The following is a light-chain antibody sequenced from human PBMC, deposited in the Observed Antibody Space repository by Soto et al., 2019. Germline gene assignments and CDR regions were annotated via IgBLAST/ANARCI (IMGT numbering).Light chain of an antibody. Sequence: EIVMTQSTATLSVAPGERATLSCRASQSISNTVAWYQQKPGQAPRLLIFGASTRATGIPARFSGSGSGTEFTLTISSLQSEDSAVYYCQQHNGWPLTFGGGTKVEIK. CDR2: GAS. CDR1: QSISNT. CDR3: QQHNGWPLT. V-gene: IGKV3-15*01. J-gene: IGKJ4*01.